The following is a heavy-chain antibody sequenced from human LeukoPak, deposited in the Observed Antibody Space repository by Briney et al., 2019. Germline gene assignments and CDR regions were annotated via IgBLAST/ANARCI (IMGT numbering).Heavy chain of an antibody. J-gene: IGHJ4*02. CDR3: ARGWDLLTGYYRY. Sequence: ASVKVSCKASGGTFSSYAISWVRQAPGQGLEWMGRIIPIFGTANYAQKFQGRVTITTDESTSTAYMELSSLRSEDTAVYYCARGWDLLTGYYRYWGQGTLVTVSS. CDR1: GGTFSSYA. CDR2: IIPIFGTA. V-gene: IGHV1-69*05. D-gene: IGHD3-9*01.